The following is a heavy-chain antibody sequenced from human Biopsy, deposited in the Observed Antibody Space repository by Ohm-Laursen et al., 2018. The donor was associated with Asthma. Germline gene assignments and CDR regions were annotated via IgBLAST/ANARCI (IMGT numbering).Heavy chain of an antibody. V-gene: IGHV1-18*01. Sequence: GASVKVSCKTSGYTFNSAGITWVRQAPGQGLEWMGWISVYNGNTEVAQKLQDRVTVITDTSTSTAYMELRSLRSDDTAVYFCARAVDYSHYYGIDVWGQGTTVTVS. CDR2: ISVYNGNT. J-gene: IGHJ6*02. D-gene: IGHD3-10*01. CDR1: GYTFNSAG. CDR3: ARAVDYSHYYGIDV.